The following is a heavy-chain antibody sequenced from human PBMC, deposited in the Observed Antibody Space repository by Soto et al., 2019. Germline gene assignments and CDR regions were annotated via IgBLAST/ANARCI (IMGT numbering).Heavy chain of an antibody. CDR2: IYWDDDK. CDR3: ARKNYGDYPTDY. Sequence: SGPTLVNPTQTLTLTCTFSGFSLSTRGVGVGWIRQPPGKALEWPAVIYWDDDKRYSPSLQSRLTITKDTSKNQVVLTMTNMDPVDTATYYCARKNYGDYPTDYWGQGTLVTVSS. D-gene: IGHD4-17*01. CDR1: GFSLSTRGVG. J-gene: IGHJ4*02. V-gene: IGHV2-5*02.